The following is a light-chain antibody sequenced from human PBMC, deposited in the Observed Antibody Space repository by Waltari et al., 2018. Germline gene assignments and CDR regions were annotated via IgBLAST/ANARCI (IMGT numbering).Light chain of an antibody. CDR2: SNN. CDR3: AVWDDSLDGLV. CDR1: SSRIKTTP. V-gene: IGLV1-44*01. J-gene: IGLJ2*01. Sequence: QSALTQPPSASGTPGQRVTISCSGSSSRIKTTPVNWYQHLPGTAPKLLIYSNNLRTSGVPGRFSGSKSGTSASLAISGPQSEDEGDYYCAVWDDSLDGLVFGGGTKLTVL.